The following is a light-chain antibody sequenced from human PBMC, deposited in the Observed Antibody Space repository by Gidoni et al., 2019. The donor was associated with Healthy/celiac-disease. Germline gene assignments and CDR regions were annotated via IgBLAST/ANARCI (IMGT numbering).Light chain of an antibody. Sequence: DIQMTQSPSTLSASVGDRVTITCRASQSISSWLAWYQQKPGKAPKLLIYKASSLESGVPSRFSGSGSGTEFTLTMSSLQPDDFATYYCQQYNSYPYTFGQGTKLEIK. V-gene: IGKV1-5*03. CDR3: QQYNSYPYT. J-gene: IGKJ2*01. CDR1: QSISSW. CDR2: KAS.